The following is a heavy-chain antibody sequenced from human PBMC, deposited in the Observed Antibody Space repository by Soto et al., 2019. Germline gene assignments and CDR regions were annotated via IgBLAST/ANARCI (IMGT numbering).Heavy chain of an antibody. J-gene: IGHJ3*02. Sequence: GASVKVSCKASGGTFSSYAISWVRQAPGQGLEWMGGIIPIFGTANYAQKFQGRVTITADESTSTAYMELSSLRSEDTAVYYCARAGGRYDSSRHYYGAIHIPGQATMVT. CDR3: ARAGGRYDSSRHYYGAIHI. D-gene: IGHD3-22*01. CDR1: GGTFSSYA. CDR2: IIPIFGTA. V-gene: IGHV1-69*13.